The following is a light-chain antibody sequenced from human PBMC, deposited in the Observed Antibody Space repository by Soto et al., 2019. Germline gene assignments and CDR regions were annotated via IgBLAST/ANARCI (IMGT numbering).Light chain of an antibody. Sequence: DIQMTQSPSSLSASVGVRVTITCRASESISRHLNWYQQKPGKAPNLLIYAASTLQNGVPSRFSGSGSGTDFILTISSLQPEDFATYYCQRSYSTLSVSFGQGTRLEIK. CDR2: AAS. V-gene: IGKV1-39*01. CDR1: ESISRH. J-gene: IGKJ5*01. CDR3: QRSYSTLSVS.